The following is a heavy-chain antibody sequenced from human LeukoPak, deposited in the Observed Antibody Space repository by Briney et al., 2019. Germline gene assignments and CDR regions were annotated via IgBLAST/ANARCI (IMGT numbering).Heavy chain of an antibody. CDR2: IYHSGDT. V-gene: IGHV4-38-2*01. Sequence: PSETLSLTCAVSGYSIGSGYYWGWIRQPPGKGLEWIGTIYHSGDTYYNPSLKSRLTISLDTSKNQFSLKLSSVTAADTAVYYCARGWLHGDYWGQGTLVTVSS. CDR3: ARGWLHGDY. J-gene: IGHJ4*02. D-gene: IGHD3-9*01. CDR1: GYSIGSGYY.